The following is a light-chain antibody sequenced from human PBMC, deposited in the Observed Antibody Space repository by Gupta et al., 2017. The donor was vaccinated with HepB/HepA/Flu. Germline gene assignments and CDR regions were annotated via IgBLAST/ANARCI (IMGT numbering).Light chain of an antibody. CDR3: QQRNSYPRT. CDR1: QGISSY. J-gene: IGKJ1*01. CDR2: TAS. V-gene: IGKV1-9*01. Sequence: DIQLTQSPSFLSASVGDRVTVTCRASQGISSYLAWYQQKPGKAPKVLIYTASTLQSGVPSRFSGSGSGTEFTLTISSLQPEDFATYYWQQRNSYPRTFGQGTKVEIK.